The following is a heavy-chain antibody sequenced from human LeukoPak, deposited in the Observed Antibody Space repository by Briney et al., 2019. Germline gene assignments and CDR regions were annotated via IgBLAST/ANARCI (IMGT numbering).Heavy chain of an antibody. Sequence: SDTLSLTCAVSGGSISSRNWWSWVRQPPGKGLEWIGEIYHSGSTNYNPSLKSRVTISVDKTKNQFSLKLSSVTGGETAVYYCARANDYGDPLPRYMDVWAKGTTVTVSS. CDR2: IYHSGST. CDR3: ARANDYGDPLPRYMDV. J-gene: IGHJ6*03. D-gene: IGHD4-17*01. V-gene: IGHV4-4*02. CDR1: GGSISSRNW.